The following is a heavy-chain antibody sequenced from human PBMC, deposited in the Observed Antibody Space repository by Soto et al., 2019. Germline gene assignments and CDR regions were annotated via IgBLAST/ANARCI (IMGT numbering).Heavy chain of an antibody. Sequence: EVQLLESGGHLVQPGGSLRLSCAASGFTFGYYSMSWVRQSPGKGLEWVAGISGTGGSKYHADSVAGRFAISRDNSKRTLYLQLNNLRTEDTAVYYCARSLGDRWKEYFFQYWGQGTLVTVSS. CDR1: GFTFGYYS. CDR2: ISGTGGSK. D-gene: IGHD1-26*01. J-gene: IGHJ4*02. CDR3: ARSLGDRWKEYFFQY. V-gene: IGHV3-23*01.